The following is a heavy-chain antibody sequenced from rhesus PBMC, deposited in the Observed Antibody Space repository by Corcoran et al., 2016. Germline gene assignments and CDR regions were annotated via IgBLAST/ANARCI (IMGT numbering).Heavy chain of an antibody. J-gene: IGHJ3*01. CDR1: GGSISGYY. Sequence: QLQLQESGPGLVKPSETLSVTCAVSGGSISGYYLWSWIRQPPGKGLEWIGYIYCCSGSTSYNPSRKSRVIISIDTSKNQFSRKLGSVTAADTAVYYCAREYCTGSGCYDAFDFWGQGLRVTVSS. CDR2: IYCCSGST. CDR3: AREYCTGSGCYDAFDF. V-gene: IGHV4S7*01. D-gene: IGHD2-21*01.